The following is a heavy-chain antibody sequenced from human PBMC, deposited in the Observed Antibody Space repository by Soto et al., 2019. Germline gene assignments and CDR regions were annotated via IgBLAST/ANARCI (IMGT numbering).Heavy chain of an antibody. V-gene: IGHV4-59*01. CDR3: ARDLWGYCGTDCYPLDV. CDR1: GGSISRYY. J-gene: IGHJ6*02. D-gene: IGHD2-21*02. Sequence: QVRLQESGPGLVKPSETLSLTCTVSGGSISRYYWSWIRQPPGKGLEWIGYLYNAGSTIYNPSLKSRVPTSVAMSQNQFSLNLNYVTAADTAVYYCARDLWGYCGTDCYPLDVWGQGTTVTVSS. CDR2: LYNAGST.